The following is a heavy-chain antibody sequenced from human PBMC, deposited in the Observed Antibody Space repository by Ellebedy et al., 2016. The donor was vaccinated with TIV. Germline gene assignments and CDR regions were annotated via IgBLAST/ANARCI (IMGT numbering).Heavy chain of an antibody. V-gene: IGHV3-9*01. D-gene: IGHD1-26*01. Sequence: GGSLRLSCAASGFTFGDYAMHWVRQAPGKGLEWVSCISWNSGFIGYADSVKGRFTISRDNAKNSLYLEINNLRAEDTAVYYCARDKIEGPTKADYWGQGTLVTVSS. CDR3: ARDKIEGPTKADY. J-gene: IGHJ4*02. CDR1: GFTFGDYA. CDR2: ISWNSGFI.